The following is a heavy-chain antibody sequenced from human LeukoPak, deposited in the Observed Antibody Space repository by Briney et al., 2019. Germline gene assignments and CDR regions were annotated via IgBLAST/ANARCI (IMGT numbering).Heavy chain of an antibody. D-gene: IGHD3-22*01. Sequence: PGGSLRLSCAASGFTFSSYSMNWVRQAPGKGLEWVSSISSSSSYIYYADSVKGRFTISRDNAKNSLYLQMNSLRAEDTAVYYCARSGPYYYDLNAFDIWGQGTMVTVSS. CDR1: GFTFSSYS. V-gene: IGHV3-21*01. CDR3: ARSGPYYYDLNAFDI. J-gene: IGHJ3*02. CDR2: ISSSSSYI.